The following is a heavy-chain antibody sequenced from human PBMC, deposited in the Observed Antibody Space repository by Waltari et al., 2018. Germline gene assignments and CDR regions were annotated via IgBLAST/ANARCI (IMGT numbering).Heavy chain of an antibody. CDR3: ARDSGRRDGYNFSIPLDY. V-gene: IGHV1-69*14. J-gene: IGHJ4*02. CDR2: SVPIIGTA. D-gene: IGHD5-12*01. Sequence: QVQLVQSGAEVKKPGSSVKVSCKASGGTFSSYAISWVRQAPGKGLEWMGGSVPIIGTANYEQKFQGRVTITADKATSTADMELSSLRSEDTAVYYCARDSGRRDGYNFSIPLDYWGQGTLVTVSS. CDR1: GGTFSSYA.